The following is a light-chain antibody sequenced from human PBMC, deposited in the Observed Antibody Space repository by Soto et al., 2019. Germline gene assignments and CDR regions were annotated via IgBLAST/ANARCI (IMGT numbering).Light chain of an antibody. CDR2: DVS. Sequence: QSVLTQPASVSGSPGQSITISCTGTSSDVGGYNYVSWYQQHPGKAPKLMIYDVSNRPSGVSNRFSGSKSGNTPSLTISGLQAEDEAYYYCSSYTSSSVVFGGGTKLTVL. V-gene: IGLV2-14*01. CDR3: SSYTSSSVV. J-gene: IGLJ2*01. CDR1: SSDVGGYNY.